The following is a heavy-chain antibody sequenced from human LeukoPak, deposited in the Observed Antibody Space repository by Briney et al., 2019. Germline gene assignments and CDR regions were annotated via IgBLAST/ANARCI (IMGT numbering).Heavy chain of an antibody. CDR1: GGSISSNY. CDR3: ARDSNSGYDFDY. J-gene: IGHJ4*02. V-gene: IGHV4-59*01. D-gene: IGHD5-12*01. CDR2: LHYSGST. Sequence: SETLSLTSTVSGGSISSNYWSWIRQPPAKGLEWIGGYLHYSGSTNYNPSLKSRVTISVDTSKNQFSLKLSSVTAVDTAVYYCARDSNSGYDFDYWGQGTLVTVSS.